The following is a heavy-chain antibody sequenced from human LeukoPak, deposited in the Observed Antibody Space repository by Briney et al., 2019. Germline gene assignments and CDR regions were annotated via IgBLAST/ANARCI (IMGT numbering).Heavy chain of an antibody. CDR3: ARDGYFGFTYSWHSDY. D-gene: IGHD5-18*01. J-gene: IGHJ4*02. CDR2: INPNSGAT. Sequence: ASVKVSCKASGYTFTGYYMHWVRQAPGQGLEWMGWINPNSGATNYAQKFQGRVTMTRDTSISTAYMELTSLRSDDTAVHYCARDGYFGFTYSWHSDYWGQGALVTVSS. V-gene: IGHV1-2*02. CDR1: GYTFTGYY.